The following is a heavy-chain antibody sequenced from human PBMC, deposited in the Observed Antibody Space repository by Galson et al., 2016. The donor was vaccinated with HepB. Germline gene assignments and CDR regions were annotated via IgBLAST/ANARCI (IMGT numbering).Heavy chain of an antibody. CDR3: SKDGGTWGYYYGDWNLDL. D-gene: IGHD3-22*01. CDR2: ITGSGVSS. Sequence: SLRLSCAASGFTFRDSTMHWVRQAPGKGLEWVSPITGSGVSSYYADSVKGRFTISRDNSKNNVYLQMNSRRADDTAVYYCSKDGGTWGYYYGDWNLDLWGRGTLVTVSS. J-gene: IGHJ2*01. V-gene: IGHV3-23*01. CDR1: GFTFRDST.